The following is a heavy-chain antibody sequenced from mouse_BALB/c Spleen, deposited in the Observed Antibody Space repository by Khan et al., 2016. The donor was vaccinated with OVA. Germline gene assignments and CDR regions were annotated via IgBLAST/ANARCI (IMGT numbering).Heavy chain of an antibody. CDR1: GYSFTGYY. CDR2: ISCYSGAT. V-gene: IGHV1S34*01. J-gene: IGHJ4*01. Sequence: LVKTGTSVKISCKASGYSFTGYYMHWVKQSPGKSLEWIGYISCYSGATRYNQTFKGKATFTVDTSSSTANMQFNSLTSEDSAVYFCARGNLYAMDYWGQGTSVIVSS. CDR3: ARGNLYAMDY. D-gene: IGHD2-1*01.